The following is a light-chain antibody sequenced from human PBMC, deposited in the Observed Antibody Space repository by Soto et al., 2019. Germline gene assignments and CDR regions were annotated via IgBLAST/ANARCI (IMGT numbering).Light chain of an antibody. CDR1: QGIRNF. J-gene: IGKJ3*01. V-gene: IGKV1-27*01. CDR2: AAS. CDR3: QKYSSVPV. Sequence: DIQMTQPPPSLSASVGDRVTITCRASQGIRNFVAWYQQKPGKPPKLLIYAASTLQSGVPSRFSGSGSGTDFTLTINSLQPEDVATYSCQKYSSVPVFGPGTKVEI.